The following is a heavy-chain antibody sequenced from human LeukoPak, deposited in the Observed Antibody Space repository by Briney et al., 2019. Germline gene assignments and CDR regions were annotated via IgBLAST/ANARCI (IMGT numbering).Heavy chain of an antibody. J-gene: IGHJ4*02. CDR2: INPSGGST. V-gene: IGHV1-46*01. CDR3: ARDIGGATTDIDY. D-gene: IGHD1-26*01. CDR1: GYTFASYY. Sequence: GASVKVSCKASGYTFASYYMHWVRQAPGQGLEWMGIINPSGGSTSYAQKFQGRVTMTRDMSTSTVYMELSSLRSEDTAVYYCARDIGGATTDIDYWGQGTLVTVSS.